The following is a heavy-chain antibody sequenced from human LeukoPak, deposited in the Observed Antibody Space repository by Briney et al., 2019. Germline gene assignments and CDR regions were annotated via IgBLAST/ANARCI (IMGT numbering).Heavy chain of an antibody. CDR3: EKVGDSSGYYQNYFDY. V-gene: IGHV3-30*02. CDR2: IRYDGSNK. Sequence: QPGGSLRLSCAASGFTFSSYGMHWVRQAPGKGLEWVAFIRYDGSNKYYADSVKGRFTISRDNSKNTLYLQMNSLRAEDTAVYYCEKVGDSSGYYQNYFDYWGQRTLVTVSS. CDR1: GFTFSSYG. D-gene: IGHD3-22*01. J-gene: IGHJ4*02.